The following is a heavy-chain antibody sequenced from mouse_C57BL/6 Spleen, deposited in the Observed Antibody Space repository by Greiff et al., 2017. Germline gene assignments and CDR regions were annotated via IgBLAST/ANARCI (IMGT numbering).Heavy chain of an antibody. CDR2: IYPGDGDT. CDR1: GYAFSSSW. D-gene: IGHD2-10*02. J-gene: IGHJ1*03. V-gene: IGHV1-82*01. CDR3: SSENVPRYFDV. Sequence: QVHVKQSGPELVKPGASVKISCKASGYAFSSSWMNWVKQRPGKGLEWIGRIYPGDGDTNYNGKFKGKATLTAAKSSSTAYMQLSSLTSEDAAVYFWSSENVPRYFDVWGTGTTVTVSS.